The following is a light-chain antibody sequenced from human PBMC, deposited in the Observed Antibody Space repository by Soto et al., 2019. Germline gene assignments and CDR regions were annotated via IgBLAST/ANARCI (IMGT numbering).Light chain of an antibody. CDR3: QQCVSWPPLT. J-gene: IGKJ4*01. CDR1: QIVNLN. V-gene: IGKV3-15*01. CDR2: GAS. Sequence: EIVMTQSPATLSVSPGETATLSCRASQIVNLNLAWYQQKPGQARRLLIYGASIRATGIPARFSGSAPGTEFTLTITSLQSEDSAVYYCQQCVSWPPLTFGGGTTVEIK.